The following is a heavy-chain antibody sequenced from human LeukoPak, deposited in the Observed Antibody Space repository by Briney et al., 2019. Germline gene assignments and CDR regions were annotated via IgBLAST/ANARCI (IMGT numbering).Heavy chain of an antibody. V-gene: IGHV3-74*01. J-gene: IGHJ6*02. CDR3: ARDRHCVNGVCHSPAGMDV. Sequence: GGSLRLSCAGSGLSFSGYWMYWVRQAPAKGLVWVSRMNSDGSSISYADSVRGRFTISRDNAKNTLYLQMNSLRAEDTAVYYCARDRHCVNGVCHSPAGMDVWGQGTTVTVSS. D-gene: IGHD2-8*01. CDR1: GLSFSGYW. CDR2: MNSDGSSI.